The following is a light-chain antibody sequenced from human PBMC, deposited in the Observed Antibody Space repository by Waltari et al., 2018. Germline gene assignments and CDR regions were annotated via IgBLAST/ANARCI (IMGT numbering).Light chain of an antibody. V-gene: IGLV2-23*02. J-gene: IGLJ2*01. CDR3: FSYAGSSTVL. CDR2: EVT. CDR1: SSDVGSYNL. Sequence: QSALTQPASVSGSPGQSITISCTGTSSDVGSYNLVSWYQQHPGKAPKVLIHEVTKRPSGVSNRFSGSKSGNTASLTISGLQAEDEADYYCFSYAGSSTVLFGGGTKLTVL.